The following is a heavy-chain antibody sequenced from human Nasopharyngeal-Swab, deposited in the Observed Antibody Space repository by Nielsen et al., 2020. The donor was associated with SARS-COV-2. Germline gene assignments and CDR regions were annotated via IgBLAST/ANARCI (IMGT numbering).Heavy chain of an antibody. D-gene: IGHD1-26*01. CDR3: ARDGEAIDY. J-gene: IGHJ4*02. Sequence: SETLSLTCTVSGGSISSYYWSWIRQPAGQGLEWIGRIYTSWSTNYNPSLKSRVTMSVDTSKNQFSLKLSAVTAADTAVYYCARDGEAIDYWGQGTLVTVSS. CDR2: IYTSWST. CDR1: GGSISSYY. V-gene: IGHV4-4*07.